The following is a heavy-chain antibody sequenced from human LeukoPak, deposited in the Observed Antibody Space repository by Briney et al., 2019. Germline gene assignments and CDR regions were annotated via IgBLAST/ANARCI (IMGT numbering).Heavy chain of an antibody. J-gene: IGHJ4*02. D-gene: IGHD3-16*02. Sequence: GGSLRLSCAASGFTFSSYAMSWVRQAPGKGLEWVSAISGSGGSTYYADSVKGRFTISRDNSKNTLYLQMNSLRAEDTAVYYCAKASMITFGGVIVPFDYWGQGTLVTVSP. CDR3: AKASMITFGGVIVPFDY. V-gene: IGHV3-23*01. CDR1: GFTFSSYA. CDR2: ISGSGGST.